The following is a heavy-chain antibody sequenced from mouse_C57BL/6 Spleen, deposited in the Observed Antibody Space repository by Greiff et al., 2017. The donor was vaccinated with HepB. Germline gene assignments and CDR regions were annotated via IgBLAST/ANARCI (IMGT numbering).Heavy chain of an antibody. D-gene: IGHD1-1*01. V-gene: IGHV14-4*01. CDR3: TKDYYGSRGAMDY. Sequence: VQLQQSGAELVRPGASVKLSCTASGFNIKDDYMHWVKQRPEQGLEWIGWIDPENGDTEYASKFQGKATITADTSSNTAYLQLSSLTSEDTAVYYCTKDYYGSRGAMDYWGQGTSVTVSS. CDR2: IDPENGDT. J-gene: IGHJ4*01. CDR1: GFNIKDDY.